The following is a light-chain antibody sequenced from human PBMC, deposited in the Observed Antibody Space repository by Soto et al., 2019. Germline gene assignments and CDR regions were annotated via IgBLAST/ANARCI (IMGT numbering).Light chain of an antibody. CDR3: QHYNSYLET. V-gene: IGKV1-5*03. CDR1: ECISKF. CDR2: QAS. J-gene: IGKJ1*01. Sequence: DIQITQSPSTLSASVGDRVTITCRASECISKFLAWYQQKPGTAPKLLIYQASRLESGVPSRFSGSGSGTEFTLTITSLQPDDFATYYCQHYNSYLETFGQGTKVEIK.